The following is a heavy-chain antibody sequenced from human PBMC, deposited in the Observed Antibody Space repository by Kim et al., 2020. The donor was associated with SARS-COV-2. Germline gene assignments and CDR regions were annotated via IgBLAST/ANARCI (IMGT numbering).Heavy chain of an antibody. D-gene: IGHD5-18*01. CDR3: ARAGIQLWSTHWYFDL. V-gene: IGHV1-69*01. J-gene: IGHJ2*01. Sequence: QGRVTITADESTSTAYMELSSLRSEDTAVYYCARAGIQLWSTHWYFDLWGRGTLVTVSS.